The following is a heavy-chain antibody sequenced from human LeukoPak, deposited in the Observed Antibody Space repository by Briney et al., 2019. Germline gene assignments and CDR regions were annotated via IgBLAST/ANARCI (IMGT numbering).Heavy chain of an antibody. D-gene: IGHD6-13*01. CDR1: GGTFSSYA. J-gene: IGHJ5*02. Sequence: GASVKVSCKASGGTFSSYAISWVQQAPGQGLEWMGGIIPIFGTANYAQKFQGRVMITADKSTSTAYMELSSLRSEDTAVYYCASSSGLTTITSSSWYNWFDPWGQGTLVTVSS. CDR2: IIPIFGTA. CDR3: ASSSGLTTITSSSWYNWFDP. V-gene: IGHV1-69*06.